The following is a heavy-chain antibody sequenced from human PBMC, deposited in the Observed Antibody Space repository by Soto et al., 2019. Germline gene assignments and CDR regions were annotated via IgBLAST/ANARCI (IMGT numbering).Heavy chain of an antibody. CDR2: IYYSGST. V-gene: IGHV4-59*12. CDR3: TRDKITGLFDY. CDR1: GGSLSSYY. J-gene: IGHJ4*02. Sequence: ASKTLSLTCTFPGGSLSSYYWSWIRQPPGKGLEWIGYIYYSGSTNYNPSLESRVTISVDTSKNQFSLKLTSVTAADTAVYYCTRDKITGLFDYWGQGTLVTVSS. D-gene: IGHD2-8*02.